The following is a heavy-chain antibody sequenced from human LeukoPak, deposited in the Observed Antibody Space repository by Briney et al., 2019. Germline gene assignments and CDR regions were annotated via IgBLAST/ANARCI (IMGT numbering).Heavy chain of an antibody. CDR1: GFTFSSYG. V-gene: IGHV3-33*01. CDR2: IWYDGSNK. D-gene: IGHD4-17*01. CDR3: ARSLYGDYAQSAFDI. J-gene: IGHJ3*02. Sequence: GGSLRLSCAASGFTFSSYGMRWVRQAPGKGLGWVAVIWYDGSNKYYADSVKGRFTISRDNSKNTLYLQMNSLRAEDTAVYYCARSLYGDYAQSAFDIWGQGTMVTVSS.